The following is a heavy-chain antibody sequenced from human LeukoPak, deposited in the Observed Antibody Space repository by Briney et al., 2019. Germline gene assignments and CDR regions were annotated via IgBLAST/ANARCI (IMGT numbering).Heavy chain of an antibody. CDR1: GYTFTSYD. CDR3: GSYSGYAQ. CDR2: MNPNSGNT. J-gene: IGHJ4*02. Sequence: ASVKVSCKASGYTFTSYDVNWVRQATGQGLEWMGWMNPNSGNTGYAQKFQGRVTMTRDTSKNTAYMELSSLTSEDTAVYYCGSYSGYAQWGQGTLVTVSS. D-gene: IGHD5-12*01. V-gene: IGHV1-8*01.